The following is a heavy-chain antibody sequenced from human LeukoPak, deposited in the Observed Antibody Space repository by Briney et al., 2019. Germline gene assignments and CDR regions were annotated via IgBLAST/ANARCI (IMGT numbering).Heavy chain of an antibody. CDR1: GYTLTELS. CDR2: FDPEDGET. Sequence: ASVKVSCKVSGYTLTELSMHWVRQAPGKGLEWMGGFDPEDGETIYAQKFQGRVTMTENTSTDTAYMELSSLRSEDTAVYYCATRGTYYYMDVWGKGTTVTISS. CDR3: ATRGTYYYMDV. D-gene: IGHD3-16*01. J-gene: IGHJ6*03. V-gene: IGHV1-24*01.